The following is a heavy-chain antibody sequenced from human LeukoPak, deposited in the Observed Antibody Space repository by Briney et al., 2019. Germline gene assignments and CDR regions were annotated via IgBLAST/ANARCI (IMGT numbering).Heavy chain of an antibody. V-gene: IGHV3-48*04. CDR1: GFIFSSYS. Sequence: GGSLRLSCAASGFIFSSYSMNWVRQAPGKGLEWVSYISSSGSTIYYADSVKGRFTISRDNAKKSLSLQMNSLRADDTAVYYCARGYSSSWYLDWGQGTLVTVSS. D-gene: IGHD6-13*01. J-gene: IGHJ4*02. CDR2: ISSSGSTI. CDR3: ARGYSSSWYLD.